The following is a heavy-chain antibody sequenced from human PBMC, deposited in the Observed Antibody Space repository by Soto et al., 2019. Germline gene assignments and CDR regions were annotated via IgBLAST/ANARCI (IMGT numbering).Heavy chain of an antibody. CDR2: INPSGGST. CDR3: AIDLESPTPRSGSYYYYYGMDV. Sequence: ASVKVSCKASGYTFTSYYMHWVRQAPGQGLEWMGIINPSGGSTSYAQKFQGRVTMTRDTSTSTVYMELSSLRSEDTAVYYCAIDLESPTPRSGSYYYYYGMDVWGQGTTVTAP. V-gene: IGHV1-46*03. CDR1: GYTFTSYY. D-gene: IGHD3-10*01. J-gene: IGHJ6*02.